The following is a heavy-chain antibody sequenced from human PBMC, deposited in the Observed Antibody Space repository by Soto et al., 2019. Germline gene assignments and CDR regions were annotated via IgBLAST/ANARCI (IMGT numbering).Heavy chain of an antibody. J-gene: IGHJ5*02. CDR1: GGTFSSYA. CDR3: ARFTSMVRGVIDTWFDP. V-gene: IGHV1-69*01. D-gene: IGHD3-10*01. Sequence: QVPLVQSGAEVKKPGSSVTVSCKASGGTFSSYAIHWVRQAPGQGLEWMGGIIPMYGPAKYAQRFQGRVTITADEATTTVYMELTSLTSQDTAVYYCARFTSMVRGVIDTWFDPGGNGTLVTVSS. CDR2: IIPMYGPA.